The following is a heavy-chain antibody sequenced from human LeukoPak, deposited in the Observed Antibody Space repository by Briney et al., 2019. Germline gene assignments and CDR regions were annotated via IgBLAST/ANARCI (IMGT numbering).Heavy chain of an antibody. J-gene: IGHJ4*02. D-gene: IGHD5-12*01. V-gene: IGHV3-15*07. Sequence: GGSLRLSCAASGFTFSNAWMNWVRQAPGKGLEWVGRIKSKTDGGTTDYAAPVKGRFTISRDDSKNTLYLQMNSLRAEDTAVYYCAKDYSGYDPIDYWGQGTLVTVSS. CDR3: AKDYSGYDPIDY. CDR1: GFTFSNAW. CDR2: IKSKTDGGTT.